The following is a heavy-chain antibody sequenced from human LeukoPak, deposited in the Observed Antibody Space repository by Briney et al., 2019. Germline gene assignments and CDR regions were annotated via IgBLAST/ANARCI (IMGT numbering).Heavy chain of an antibody. J-gene: IGHJ4*02. CDR2: ISGTGVTT. D-gene: IGHD3-22*01. CDR1: GFTFSSCA. CDR3: ATHYDTRGYYYSDG. Sequence: PGGSLRLSCAASGFTFSSCALTWVRQAPGKGLEWVSTISGTGVTTFYADSVRGRFTISRDNSKNTLYLQMSSVRAEDTAVYYCATHYDTRGYYYSDGGGQGTLVTVPS. V-gene: IGHV3-23*01.